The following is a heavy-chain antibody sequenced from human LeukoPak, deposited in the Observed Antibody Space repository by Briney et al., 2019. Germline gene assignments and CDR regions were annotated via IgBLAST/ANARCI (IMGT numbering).Heavy chain of an antibody. CDR3: AKWGPREASSGYSSGWYGSSFNDY. Sequence: GSLRLSFTASGFTFGGYAMSWVRQAPGKGLEWVSSIIAGSEDSYYADSVKGRFTISRDNSKSTLYLQMNSLRADDTAVYYCAKWGPREASSGYSSGWYGSSFNDYWGQGTLVTVSS. V-gene: IGHV3-23*01. J-gene: IGHJ4*02. D-gene: IGHD6-19*01. CDR2: IIAGSEDS. CDR1: GFTFGGYA.